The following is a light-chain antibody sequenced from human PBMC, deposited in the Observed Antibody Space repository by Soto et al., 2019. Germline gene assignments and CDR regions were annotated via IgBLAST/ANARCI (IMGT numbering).Light chain of an antibody. CDR2: AAS. J-gene: IGKJ4*01. CDR3: QQYDNLPLT. Sequence: NELTQSPSSLSASVGDRVTTTCQASHDIRNDLNWYQQKSGKAPKLLIHAASTLEAGVPSRFSGSGSGTDFTFTISGLQPEDVATYYCQQYDNLPLTFGGGTKVDIK. V-gene: IGKV1-33*01. CDR1: HDIRND.